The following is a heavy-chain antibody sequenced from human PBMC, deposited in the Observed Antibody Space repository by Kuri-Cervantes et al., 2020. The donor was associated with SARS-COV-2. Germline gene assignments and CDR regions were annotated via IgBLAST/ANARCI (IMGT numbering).Heavy chain of an antibody. Sequence: GESLKISCTASGFTFGDYAMSWVRQAPGKGLEWVSYISSSGSTIYYADSVKGRFTISRDNAKNSLYLQTNSLRAEDTAVYYCARDSGSPVGSLWYFDLWGRGTLVTVSS. J-gene: IGHJ2*01. CDR3: ARDSGSPVGSLWYFDL. CDR1: GFTFGDYA. CDR2: ISSSGSTI. D-gene: IGHD3-10*01. V-gene: IGHV3-11*01.